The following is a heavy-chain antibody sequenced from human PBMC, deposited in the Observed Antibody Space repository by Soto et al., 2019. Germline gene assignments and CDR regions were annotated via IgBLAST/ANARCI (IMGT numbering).Heavy chain of an antibody. D-gene: IGHD5-18*01. CDR2: INPNSGGT. CDR3: AKVGFPYSYGYLFYY. Sequence: GASVKVSCKASGYTFTGYYMHWVRQAPGQGREWMGWINPNSGGTNYAQKFQGRFTISRDNSKNTLYLQMNSLRVEDTAVYYCAKVGFPYSYGYLFYYWGQGTLVTAPQ. V-gene: IGHV1-2*02. J-gene: IGHJ4*02. CDR1: GYTFTGYY.